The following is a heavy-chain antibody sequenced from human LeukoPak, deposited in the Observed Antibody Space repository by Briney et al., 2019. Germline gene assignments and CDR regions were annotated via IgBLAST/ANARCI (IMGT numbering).Heavy chain of an antibody. CDR2: VNPKSGGT. Sequence: KVSCXXXXXTFTXXXXHWVRQAPGQGLEGMGWVNPKSGGTKYAQKFQGRVTMTRDRPISTGIMELSRLRSDDTAVYYCARGASLTYYYDTGDYYVFDYWGQGTLVTVSS. J-gene: IGHJ4*02. CDR3: ARGASLTYYYDTGDYYVFDY. CDR1: XXTFTXXX. V-gene: IGHV1-2*02. D-gene: IGHD3-22*01.